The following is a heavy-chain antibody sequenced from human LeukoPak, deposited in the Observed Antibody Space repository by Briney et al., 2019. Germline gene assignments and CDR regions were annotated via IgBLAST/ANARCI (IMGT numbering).Heavy chain of an antibody. J-gene: IGHJ5*02. Sequence: SETLSLTCTVSGGSISSGDYYWRWIRQPPGKGLEWIVYIYYSGSTYYNPSLKSRVTISVDTSKNQFSLKLSSVTAADTAVYYCTRDQNYDFWSGLNPPADWFDPWGQGTLVTVSS. D-gene: IGHD3-3*01. CDR2: IYYSGST. CDR3: TRDQNYDFWSGLNPPADWFDP. V-gene: IGHV4-30-4*08. CDR1: GGSISSGDYY.